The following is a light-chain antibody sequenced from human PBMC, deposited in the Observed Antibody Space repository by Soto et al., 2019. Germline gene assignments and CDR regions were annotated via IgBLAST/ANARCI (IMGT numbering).Light chain of an antibody. Sequence: EIVLTQSPGTLSLSPGERATLSCRASQSVSSYLAWYQQKPGQAPRLLIYGASSRATGIPDRFSGSGSGTDFTVTISRLEPEDFSVYYCQQYANSPRTFGQGTKVEIK. CDR1: QSVSSY. CDR2: GAS. CDR3: QQYANSPRT. J-gene: IGKJ1*01. V-gene: IGKV3-20*01.